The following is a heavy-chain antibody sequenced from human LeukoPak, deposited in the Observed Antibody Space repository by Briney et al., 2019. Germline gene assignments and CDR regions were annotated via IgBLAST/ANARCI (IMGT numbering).Heavy chain of an antibody. Sequence: PSETLSLTCTVSGGSISSYYWSWIRQPPGKGLEWIGYIYYSGSTNYNPPPKSRVTISVDTSKNQFSLKLSSVTAADTAVYYCARHDSSGYYPGPIDYWGQGTLVTVSS. CDR2: IYYSGST. CDR3: ARHDSSGYYPGPIDY. J-gene: IGHJ4*02. D-gene: IGHD3-22*01. CDR1: GGSISSYY. V-gene: IGHV4-59*08.